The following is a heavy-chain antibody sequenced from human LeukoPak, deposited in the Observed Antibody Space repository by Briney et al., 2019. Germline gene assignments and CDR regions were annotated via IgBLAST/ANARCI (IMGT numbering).Heavy chain of an antibody. Sequence: SETLSLTCAVSGGSISSGGYSWSWIRQPPGKGLEWIGYIYHSGSTYYNPSLKSRVTISVDRSKNQFSLKLSSVTAADTAVYYCASVYCSSTSCPLGYFDYWGQGTLVTVSS. J-gene: IGHJ4*02. CDR2: IYHSGST. CDR1: GGSISSGGYS. CDR3: ASVYCSSTSCPLGYFDY. D-gene: IGHD2-2*01. V-gene: IGHV4-30-2*01.